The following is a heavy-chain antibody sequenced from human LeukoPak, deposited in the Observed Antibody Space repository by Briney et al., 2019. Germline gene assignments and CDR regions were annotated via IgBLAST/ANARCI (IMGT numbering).Heavy chain of an antibody. J-gene: IGHJ4*02. CDR3: ARAGSGWYGNFDY. CDR1: GFTFSSYW. D-gene: IGHD6-19*01. V-gene: IGHV4-4*02. CDR2: IYHSGST. Sequence: GSLRLSCAASGFTFSSYWMSWVRQAPGKGLEWIGYIYHSGSTYYNPSLKSRVTISVDRSKNQFSLKLSSVTAADTAVYYCARAGSGWYGNFDYWGQGTLVTVSS.